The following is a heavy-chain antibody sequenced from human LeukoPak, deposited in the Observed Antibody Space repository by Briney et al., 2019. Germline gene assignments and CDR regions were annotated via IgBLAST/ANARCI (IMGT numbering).Heavy chain of an antibody. CDR2: IYPGDSNT. CDR3: ARGPYCSSTSCYSPYYSYYMDV. J-gene: IGHJ6*03. V-gene: IGHV5-51*01. Sequence: HGESLKISCKGSGYRFTNYWIGWVRQLPGKGLEWMGIIYPGDSNTRYSPSFQGQVTISADKAITTAYLQWSSLKASDTAMYYCARGPYCSSTSCYSPYYSYYMDVWGKGTTVTVS. CDR1: GYRFTNYW. D-gene: IGHD2-2*01.